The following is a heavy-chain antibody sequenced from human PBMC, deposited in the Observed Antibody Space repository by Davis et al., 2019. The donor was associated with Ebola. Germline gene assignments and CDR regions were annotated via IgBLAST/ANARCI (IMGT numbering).Heavy chain of an antibody. CDR1: GFTVSSNY. CDR2: IYSGGST. D-gene: IGHD2-15*01. V-gene: IGHV3-53*04. CDR3: TTGYCSGGSCYGRDY. J-gene: IGHJ4*02. Sequence: GESLKISCAASGFTVSSNYMSWVRQAPGKGLEWVSVIYSGGSTYYADSVKGRFTISRHNSKNTLYLQMNSLRAEDTAVYYCTTGYCSGGSCYGRDYWGQGTLVTVSS.